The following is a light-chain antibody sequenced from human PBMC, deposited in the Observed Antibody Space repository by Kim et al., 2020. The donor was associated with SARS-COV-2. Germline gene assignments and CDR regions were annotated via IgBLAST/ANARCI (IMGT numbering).Light chain of an antibody. Sequence: PGQTARITCSGDALPKQYAYWYQQEPGQAPVLVIYKDSERPSGIPERFSGSSSGTTVTLTISGVQAEDEADYYCQSADSSGTYVVFGGGTQLTVL. V-gene: IGLV3-25*03. J-gene: IGLJ2*01. CDR3: QSADSSGTYVV. CDR2: KDS. CDR1: ALPKQY.